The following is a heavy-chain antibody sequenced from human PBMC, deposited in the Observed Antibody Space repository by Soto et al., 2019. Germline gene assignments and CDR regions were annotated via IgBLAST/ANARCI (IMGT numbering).Heavy chain of an antibody. D-gene: IGHD1-26*01. J-gene: IGHJ4*02. CDR3: AKAPVVGPTELDY. CDR2: ISGSGGST. CDR1: GFTFGSYA. V-gene: IGHV3-23*01. Sequence: PGGSLRLSCAASGFTFGSYAMSWVRQAPGKGLEWVSCISGSGGSTSYADSVKGRLTISRDNSKNTLFLQMSSLRAEDTAVYYCAKAPVVGPTELDYWGQGTLVTVSS.